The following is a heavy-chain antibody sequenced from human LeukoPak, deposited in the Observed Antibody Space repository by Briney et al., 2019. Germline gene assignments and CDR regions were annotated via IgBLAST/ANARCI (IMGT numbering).Heavy chain of an antibody. CDR1: GFSFSTSGVG. V-gene: IGHV2-5*02. J-gene: IGHJ4*02. D-gene: IGHD3-9*01. CDR2: IYWDEDK. Sequence: SGPTLVNPTQTLTLTCTFSGFSFSTSGVGVGWIRQPPGKALEWLAVIYWDEDKRYRPSLKSRLTITKDTPKNQVVLTMTNMDPVDTAIYYCARSPYYDILTGSRGTFDYWGRGILVTVSS. CDR3: ARSPYYDILTGSRGTFDY.